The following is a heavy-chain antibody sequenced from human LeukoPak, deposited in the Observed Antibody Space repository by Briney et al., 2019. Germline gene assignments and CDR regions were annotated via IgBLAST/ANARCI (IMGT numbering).Heavy chain of an antibody. J-gene: IGHJ4*02. Sequence: SETLSLTCTVSGGSISSYYWSWIRQPPGKGLEWIGYIYYSGSTNYNPSLKSRVTISVDTSKNQFSLKLSSVTAADTAVYYCATEGGYSYRRPRYFDYWGQGTLVTVSS. CDR3: ATEGGYSYRRPRYFDY. D-gene: IGHD5-18*01. V-gene: IGHV4-59*01. CDR1: GGSISSYY. CDR2: IYYSGST.